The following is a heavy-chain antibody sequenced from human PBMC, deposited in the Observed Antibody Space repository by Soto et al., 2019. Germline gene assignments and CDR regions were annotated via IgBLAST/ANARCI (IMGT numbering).Heavy chain of an antibody. CDR1: GFTFSNSS. D-gene: IGHD3-10*01. Sequence: EVQLVESGGGLVKPGGSLRLSCAASGFTFSNSSMNWVRQAPGKGLEWVSSIRSSSSYIDYADSLKGRCTISRDNAKNSLFLKMNSLRAEETAVYYCARVVYGADGMDVWGQGTTVTVSS. CDR3: ARVVYGADGMDV. J-gene: IGHJ6*02. V-gene: IGHV3-21*01. CDR2: IRSSSSYI.